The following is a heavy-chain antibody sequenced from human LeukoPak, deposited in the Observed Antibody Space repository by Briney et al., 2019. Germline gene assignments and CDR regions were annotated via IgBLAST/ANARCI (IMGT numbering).Heavy chain of an antibody. Sequence: SETLSLTCTVSGGSISSYYWSWIRQPPGKGLEWIGNIYTSGNTNYNPSLESRVAISVDTSKNQFSLKLNSVTAADTAVYYCARPYSSGWSGAFDIWGQGTMVTVSS. J-gene: IGHJ3*02. CDR1: GGSISSYY. V-gene: IGHV4-4*09. CDR3: ARPYSSGWSGAFDI. D-gene: IGHD6-19*01. CDR2: IYTSGNT.